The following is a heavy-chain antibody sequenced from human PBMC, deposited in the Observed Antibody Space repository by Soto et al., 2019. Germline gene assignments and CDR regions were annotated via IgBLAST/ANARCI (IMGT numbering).Heavy chain of an antibody. Sequence: ETLSLTCNVSAGSITGDSYYWTCIRQPPGKGLEWLGYISYNGRTNYNPSLKSRVTISVDTSRKQFFLRLTSVTAADTAIYYCARDPCGSDCYSGLDYWGQGSLVTVSS. V-gene: IGHV4-61*01. D-gene: IGHD2-21*02. CDR2: ISYNGRT. J-gene: IGHJ4*02. CDR3: ARDPCGSDCYSGLDY. CDR1: AGSITGDSYY.